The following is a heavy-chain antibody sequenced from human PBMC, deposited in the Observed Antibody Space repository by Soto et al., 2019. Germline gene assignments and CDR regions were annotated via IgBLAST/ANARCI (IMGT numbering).Heavy chain of an antibody. J-gene: IGHJ6*02. CDR3: ARVEPYYYGMDV. CDR1: GYTFTGYY. CDR2: INPNSGGT. V-gene: IGHV1-2*04. Sequence: QVQLVQSGAEVKKPGASVKVSCKASGYTFTGYYMHWVRQAPGQGLEWMGWINPNSGGTNYAQKCQGWVTMTRDTSISTAYMELSRLRSDDTAVYYCARVEPYYYGMDVWGQGTTVTVSS. D-gene: IGHD1-26*01.